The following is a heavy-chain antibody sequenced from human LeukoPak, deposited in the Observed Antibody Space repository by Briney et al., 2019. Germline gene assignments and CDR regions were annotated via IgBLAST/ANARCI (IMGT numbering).Heavy chain of an antibody. Sequence: GGSLRLSCAASGFTFSSYAMSWVRQAPGKGPEWVSAISGSGGSTYYADSVKGRFTISRDNSKNTLYLQMNSLRAEDTAVYYCAKNWYSSGWYRLYYYYMDVWGKGTTVTVSS. CDR1: GFTFSSYA. V-gene: IGHV3-23*01. D-gene: IGHD6-19*01. CDR3: AKNWYSSGWYRLYYYYMDV. CDR2: ISGSGGST. J-gene: IGHJ6*03.